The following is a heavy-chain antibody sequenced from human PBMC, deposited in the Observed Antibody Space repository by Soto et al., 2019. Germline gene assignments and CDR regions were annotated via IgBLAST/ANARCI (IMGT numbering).Heavy chain of an antibody. Sequence: QVQLQESGPGLVKPSETLSLTCTVSGGSISSYYWSWIRQPPGKGLEWIGYIYYSGSTNYNPSLQSRDTRSVETAKTQFSLKLSSVTAAAAAVYYCARGRIQLWSPFDYWGQGTLVTVSS. V-gene: IGHV4-59*01. J-gene: IGHJ4*02. CDR2: IYYSGST. CDR1: GGSISSYY. D-gene: IGHD5-18*01. CDR3: ARGRIQLWSPFDY.